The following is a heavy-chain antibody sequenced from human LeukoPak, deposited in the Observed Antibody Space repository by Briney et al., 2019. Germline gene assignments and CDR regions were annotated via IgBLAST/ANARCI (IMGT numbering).Heavy chain of an antibody. CDR3: ARDQDAYYDFWSGLLFDP. D-gene: IGHD3-3*01. V-gene: IGHV3-21*01. CDR2: ISSSSSYI. CDR1: GFTFSSYS. Sequence: GGSLRLSCAASGFTFSSYSMNWVRQAPGKGLGWVSSISSSSSYIYYADSVKGRFTISRDNAKNSLYLQMNSLRAEDTAVYYCARDQDAYYDFWSGLLFDPWGQGTLVTVSS. J-gene: IGHJ5*02.